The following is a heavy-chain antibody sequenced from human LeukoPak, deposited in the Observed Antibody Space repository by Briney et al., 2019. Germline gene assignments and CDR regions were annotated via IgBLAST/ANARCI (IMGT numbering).Heavy chain of an antibody. D-gene: IGHD3-22*01. CDR2: IYHSGST. Sequence: SETLFLTCAVSGYSISSGYYWGWIRQPPGKGLEWIGSIYHSGSTYYNPSLKSRVTISVDTSKNQFSLKLSSVTAADTAVYYCARVHWYYYDSSGEGAYMDVWGKGTTVTVSS. V-gene: IGHV4-38-2*01. CDR1: GYSISSGYY. J-gene: IGHJ6*03. CDR3: ARVHWYYYDSSGEGAYMDV.